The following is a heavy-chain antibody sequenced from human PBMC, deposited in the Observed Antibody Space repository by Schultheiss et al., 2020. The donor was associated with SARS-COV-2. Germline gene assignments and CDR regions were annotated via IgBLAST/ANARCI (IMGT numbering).Heavy chain of an antibody. V-gene: IGHV4-59*08. J-gene: IGHJ6*03. Sequence: SETLSLTCAVYGGSFSDYYWSWIRQPPGKGLEWIGYIYYSGSTNYNPSLKSRVTISVDTSKNQFSLKLSSVTAADTAVYYCARHGGRFGSPYMDVWGKGTTVTVSS. CDR2: IYYSGST. CDR3: ARHGGRFGSPYMDV. CDR1: GGSFSDYY. D-gene: IGHD3-10*01.